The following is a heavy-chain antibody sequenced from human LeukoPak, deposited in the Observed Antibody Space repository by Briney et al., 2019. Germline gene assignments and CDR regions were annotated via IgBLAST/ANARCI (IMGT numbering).Heavy chain of an antibody. V-gene: IGHV3-20*01. D-gene: IGHD5-18*01. J-gene: IGHJ3*02. CDR2: TTRNGGTT. Sequence: GGSLRLSCIASGVTFDNYGMSWVRQVPGKGLEWVSGTTRNGGTTDYADSVKGRFTISRDNAKNSPYLQMSSLRAEDTALYHCARGYLKGPFDIWGQGTMVTVSS. CDR1: GVTFDNYG. CDR3: ARGYLKGPFDI.